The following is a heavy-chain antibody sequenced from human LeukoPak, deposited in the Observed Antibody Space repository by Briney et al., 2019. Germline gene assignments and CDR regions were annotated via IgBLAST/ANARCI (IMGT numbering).Heavy chain of an antibody. CDR1: GFTFSSYG. J-gene: IGHJ4*02. CDR2: IRYDGGNK. CDR3: AKGPRDYGAY. V-gene: IGHV3-30*02. D-gene: IGHD4-17*01. Sequence: GGSLRLSCAASGFTFSSYGMHWVRQAPGKGLEWVAFIRYDGGNKYYADSVKGRFTISRDNSKNTLYLQMNSLRAEDTAVYYCAKGPRDYGAYWGQGTLVTVSS.